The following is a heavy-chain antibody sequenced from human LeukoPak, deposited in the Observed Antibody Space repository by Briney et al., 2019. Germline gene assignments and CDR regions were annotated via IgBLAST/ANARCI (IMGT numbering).Heavy chain of an antibody. CDR3: ARDSSGTHCNFYYMDV. CDR2: ISITTSTI. CDR1: GFTFSKYS. V-gene: IGHV3-48*01. J-gene: IGHJ6*03. Sequence: LTGGSLRLSCAASGFTFSKYSMNWVRQAPGKGLEWVSYISITTSTIYYADSVKGRFTISRDNAKNSLYLQMNGLGVEDTAVYYCARDSSGTHCNFYYMDVWGKGTTVTVSS. D-gene: IGHD1-26*01.